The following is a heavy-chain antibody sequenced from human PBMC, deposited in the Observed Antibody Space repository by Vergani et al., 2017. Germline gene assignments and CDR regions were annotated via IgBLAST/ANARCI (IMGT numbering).Heavy chain of an antibody. J-gene: IGHJ6*02. CDR2: IRYDGSNK. Sequence: QVQLVESGGGVVQPGGSLRLSCAASGFTFSSYGMHWVRQAPGKGLEWVAFIRYDGSNKYYADSVKGRFTISRDNSKNTLYLQMNSLRAEDTAVYYCAKDWADIVVVPAAIGDYYYGMDVWGRGTTVTVSS. V-gene: IGHV3-30*02. D-gene: IGHD2-2*01. CDR3: AKDWADIVVVPAAIGDYYYGMDV. CDR1: GFTFSSYG.